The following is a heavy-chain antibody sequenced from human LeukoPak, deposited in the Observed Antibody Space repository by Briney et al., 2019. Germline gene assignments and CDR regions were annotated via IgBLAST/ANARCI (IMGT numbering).Heavy chain of an antibody. CDR3: ARDPDIVATGAFDI. CDR2: IYYSGST. Sequence: SETLSLTCTVSGGSISSYYWSWIRQPPGKGLEWIGYIYYSGSTNYNPSLKSRVTISVDTSKNQFSLKLSSVTAADTAVYYCARDPDIVATGAFDIWGQGTMVTVSS. V-gene: IGHV4-59*01. J-gene: IGHJ3*02. D-gene: IGHD5-12*01. CDR1: GGSISSYY.